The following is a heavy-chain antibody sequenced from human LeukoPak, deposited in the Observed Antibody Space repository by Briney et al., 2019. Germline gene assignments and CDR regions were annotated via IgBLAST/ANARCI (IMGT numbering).Heavy chain of an antibody. Sequence: PGGSLRLSCAASGFTFTVYAMNWVRQAPGKGLEWVSYISSSGSTIYYADSVKGRFTISRDNAKNSLYLQMNSLRAEDTAVYYCARGYHDADYWGQGTLVTVSS. CDR2: ISSSGSTI. CDR3: ARGYHDADY. V-gene: IGHV3-11*01. D-gene: IGHD1-1*01. CDR1: GFTFTVYA. J-gene: IGHJ4*02.